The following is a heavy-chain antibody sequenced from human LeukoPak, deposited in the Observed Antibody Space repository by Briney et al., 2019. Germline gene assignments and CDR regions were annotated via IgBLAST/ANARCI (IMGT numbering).Heavy chain of an antibody. CDR2: ISYDGSNK. V-gene: IGHV3-30-3*01. J-gene: IGHJ4*02. D-gene: IGHD2-2*01. Sequence: GGSLRLSCAASGFTFSSYAMHWVRQAPGKGLEWVAVISYDGSNKYYADSVKGRFTISRDNSKNTLYLQMNSLRAEDTAVYYCARDVGYCSSTSCYGGPFDYWGQGTLVTVSS. CDR1: GFTFSSYA. CDR3: ARDVGYCSSTSCYGGPFDY.